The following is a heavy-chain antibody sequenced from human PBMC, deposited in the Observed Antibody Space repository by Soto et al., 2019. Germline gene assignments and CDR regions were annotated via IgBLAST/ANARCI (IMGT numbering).Heavy chain of an antibody. J-gene: IGHJ6*02. CDR1: GYTIGSMN. CDR2: IFVGYDP. CDR3: ERLLGRSYSFRHHYGLDV. Sequence: GGSLRLSCAASGYTIGSMNTTWVRQAPGKGLEWLSLIFVGYDPNYADSVKGRFTVSRDNSENTVYLELNSMRAEDTAVYYCERLLGRSYSFRHHYGLDVWGQGTTVTVSS. V-gene: IGHV3-53*01. D-gene: IGHD3-16*01.